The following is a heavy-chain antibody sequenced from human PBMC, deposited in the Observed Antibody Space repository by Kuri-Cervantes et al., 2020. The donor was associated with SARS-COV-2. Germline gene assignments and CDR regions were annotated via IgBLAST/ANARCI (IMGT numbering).Heavy chain of an antibody. V-gene: IGHV1-8*02. CDR3: YCAPKEGFDS. J-gene: IGHJ4*02. CDR1: GYTFTGYY. D-gene: IGHD2-21*01. Sequence: ASVKVSCKASGYTFTGYYMHWVRQAPGQGLEWMGMVKTNSGNTLYAQIFQGRVTMTRDASTSTAYMELSSLTSEDTAIYYCYCAPKEGFDSWGQGTLVTVSS. CDR2: VKTNSGNT.